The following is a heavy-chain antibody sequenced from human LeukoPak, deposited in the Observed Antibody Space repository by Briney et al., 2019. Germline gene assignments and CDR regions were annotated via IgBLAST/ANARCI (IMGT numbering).Heavy chain of an antibody. CDR3: ARVPGIPLRSSSGWYAGAFDI. J-gene: IGHJ3*02. V-gene: IGHV4-31*03. CDR2: IYYSGST. Sequence: PSQTLSLTCTVSGGSISSGGYYWSWIRQHPGKGLEWIGYIYYSGSTNYNPSLKSRVTISVDTSKNQFSLKLSSVTAADTAVYYCARVPGIPLRSSSGWYAGAFDIWGQGTMVTVSS. D-gene: IGHD6-19*01. CDR1: GGSISSGGYY.